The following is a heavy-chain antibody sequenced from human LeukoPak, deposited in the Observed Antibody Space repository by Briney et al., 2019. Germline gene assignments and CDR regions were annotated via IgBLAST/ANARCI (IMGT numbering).Heavy chain of an antibody. V-gene: IGHV3-74*01. CDR3: ARTRTLPIAGGFDT. CDR2: IDSDGSST. J-gene: IGHJ5*02. Sequence: GGSLRLSCAASGFTFSSYWMHWVRQAPGKELEWVSGIDSDGSSTTYADSVKGRFTVSRDNAKNTLYLQMNSLRAEDTAVYYCARTRTLPIAGGFDTWGQGSLVTVSS. CDR1: GFTFSSYW. D-gene: IGHD3-16*01.